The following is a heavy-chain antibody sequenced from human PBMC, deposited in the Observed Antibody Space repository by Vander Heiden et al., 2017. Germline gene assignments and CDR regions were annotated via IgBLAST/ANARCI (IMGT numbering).Heavy chain of an antibody. J-gene: IGHJ4*02. CDR1: GFNFRNCA. D-gene: IGHD6-13*01. CDR2: ISDNGGRT. V-gene: IGHV3-23*01. Sequence: EVQLLESGGGLVQPGGSLRLSCAASGFNFRNCAMGWVRQAPGKGLEWVSTISDNGGRTYYADSVKGRFTISRDISKNTVYLQMNTLRVEDTAVYYCAKARSGIAAAGINYWGQGTLVTVSS. CDR3: AKARSGIAAAGINY.